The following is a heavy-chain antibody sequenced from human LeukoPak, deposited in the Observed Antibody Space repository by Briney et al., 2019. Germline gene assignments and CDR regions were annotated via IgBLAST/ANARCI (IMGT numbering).Heavy chain of an antibody. J-gene: IGHJ5*02. D-gene: IGHD5-12*01. Sequence: SETLSLTCTVSGGSIRSSSYYCGWVRQPRGRGLGWIVSNYGSGITYDNPSIKRRVTISVDTYKNQFSLKLSSVTAADTAVYYCAKHSPVWLRFPTSWFDPWGQGTLVTVSS. CDR2: NYGSGIT. V-gene: IGHV4-39*01. CDR3: AKHSPVWLRFPTSWFDP. CDR1: GGSIRSSSYY.